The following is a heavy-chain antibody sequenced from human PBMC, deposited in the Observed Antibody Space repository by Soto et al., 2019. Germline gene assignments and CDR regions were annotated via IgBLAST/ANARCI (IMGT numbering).Heavy chain of an antibody. V-gene: IGHV4-59*08. CDR3: ALGGVPALGAFDI. D-gene: IGHD2-2*01. CDR2: IYYSGST. J-gene: IGHJ3*02. Sequence: QVQLQESGPGLVKPSETLSLTCTASGGSISSYYWSWIRHPPGKGLEWIGYIYYSGSTNFNPSLKSRVTISVDTSKNQFSLKLSSVTAADTAVYYCALGGVPALGAFDIWGQGTMVNVSS. CDR1: GGSISSYY.